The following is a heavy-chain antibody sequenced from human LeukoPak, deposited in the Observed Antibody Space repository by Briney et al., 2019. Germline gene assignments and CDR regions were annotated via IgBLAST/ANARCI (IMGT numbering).Heavy chain of an antibody. CDR3: ARVRIITMVRGVKPYYFDY. D-gene: IGHD3-10*01. CDR2: INHSGST. CDR1: GGSFSGYY. J-gene: IGHJ4*02. V-gene: IGHV4-34*01. Sequence: PSETLSLTCAVYGGSFSGYYWSWIRQPPGKGLEWIGEINHSGSTNYNPSLKSRVTISVATSKNQFSLKLSSVTAADTAVYYCARVRIITMVRGVKPYYFDYWGQGTLVTVSS.